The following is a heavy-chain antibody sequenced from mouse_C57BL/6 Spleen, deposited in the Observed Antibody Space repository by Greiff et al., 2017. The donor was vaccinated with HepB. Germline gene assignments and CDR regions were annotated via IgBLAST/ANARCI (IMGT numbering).Heavy chain of an antibody. J-gene: IGHJ2*01. CDR3: AGSPITTVVEYYFDY. CDR2: IWTGGGT. CDR1: GFSLTSYA. D-gene: IGHD1-1*01. Sequence: VKLVESGPGLVAPSQSLSITCTVSGFSLTSYAISWVRQPPGKGLEWLGVIWTGGGTNYNSALKSRLSISKDNSKSQVFLKMNSLQTDDTARYYCAGSPITTVVEYYFDYWGQGTTLTVSS. V-gene: IGHV2-9-1*01.